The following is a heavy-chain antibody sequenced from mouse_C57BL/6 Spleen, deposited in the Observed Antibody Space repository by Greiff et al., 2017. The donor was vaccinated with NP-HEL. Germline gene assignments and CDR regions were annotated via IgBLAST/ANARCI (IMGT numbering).Heavy chain of an antibody. CDR1: GYTFTSYW. J-gene: IGHJ3*01. V-gene: IGHV1-52*01. Sequence: QVQLQQSGAELVRPGSSVKLSCKASGYTFTSYWMHWVKQRPIQGLEWIGNIDPSDSETHYNQKFKDKATLTVDKSSSTAYMQLSSLTSEDSAVYYCARDDGNSAWFAYWGQGTLVTVSA. D-gene: IGHD2-3*01. CDR3: ARDDGNSAWFAY. CDR2: IDPSDSET.